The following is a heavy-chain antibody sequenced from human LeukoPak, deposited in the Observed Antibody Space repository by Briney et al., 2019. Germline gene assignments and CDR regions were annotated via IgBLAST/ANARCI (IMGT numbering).Heavy chain of an antibody. J-gene: IGHJ4*02. CDR3: ARSRIAVAVGWELFDY. CDR1: GGSISSYY. V-gene: IGHV4-4*07. D-gene: IGHD6-19*01. Sequence: SETLSLTCTVSGGSISSYYWSWIRQPAGKGLEWIGRIYTSGSTNYNPSLKSRVTMSVDTSKNQFSLKLSSVTAADTAVYYCARSRIAVAVGWELFDYWGQGTLVTVSS. CDR2: IYTSGST.